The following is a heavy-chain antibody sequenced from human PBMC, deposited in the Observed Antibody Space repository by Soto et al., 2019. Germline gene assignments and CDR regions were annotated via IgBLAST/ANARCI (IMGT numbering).Heavy chain of an antibody. D-gene: IGHD2-15*01. CDR2: ISYDGTEK. CDR3: AKDPGHCIGSTCYSGFDY. J-gene: IGHJ4*02. Sequence: GGSLRLSCEASGFTFGSYGMHWVRQGPGKGLEWVAVISYDGTEKHYGDSVKGRFTISRDNPKNTLYLEISSLSAEDTAVYYCAKDPGHCIGSTCYSGFDYWGQGTLVTVSS. CDR1: GFTFGSYG. V-gene: IGHV3-30*18.